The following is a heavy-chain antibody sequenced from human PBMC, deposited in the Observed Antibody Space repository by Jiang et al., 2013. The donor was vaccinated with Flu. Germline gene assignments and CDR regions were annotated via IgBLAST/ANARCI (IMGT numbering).Heavy chain of an antibody. Sequence: QLVESGGGVVQPGRSLRLSCAASGFSFSSFAMQWVRQAPGKGLEWVALIWYDGSNQYYVDSVKGRFTISRDNSKNTLYLQMNSLRAEDTAVYYCAREIGVVVAGRWGLSSDYWGQGTLVTVSS. CDR2: IWYDGSNQ. J-gene: IGHJ4*02. D-gene: IGHD2-15*01. V-gene: IGHV3-33*01. CDR3: AREIGVVVAGRWGLSSDY. CDR1: GFSFSSFA.